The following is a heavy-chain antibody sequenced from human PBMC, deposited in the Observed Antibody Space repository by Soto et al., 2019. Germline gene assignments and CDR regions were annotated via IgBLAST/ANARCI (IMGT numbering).Heavy chain of an antibody. V-gene: IGHV3-23*01. CDR3: AKDLLYQWLVLYLPFDP. CDR2: ISGSGGST. CDR1: GFTFSSYA. D-gene: IGHD6-19*01. J-gene: IGHJ5*02. Sequence: GGSLRLSCAASGFTFSSYAMSWVRQAPGKGLEWVSAISGSGGSTYYADSVKGRFTISRDNSKNTLYLQMNSLRAEDTAVYYCAKDLLYQWLVLYLPFDPWGQGTLVTVSS.